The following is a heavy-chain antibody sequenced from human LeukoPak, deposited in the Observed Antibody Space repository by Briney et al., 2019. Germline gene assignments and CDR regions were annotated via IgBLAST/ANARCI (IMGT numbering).Heavy chain of an antibody. J-gene: IGHJ4*02. CDR1: GGSISSYY. D-gene: IGHD6-13*01. CDR3: ARGLTRWYGPLFDY. Sequence: PSETLSLTCTVSGGSISSYYWSWIRQPPGKGLEWIGYIYYSGSTNYNPSLKSRVTISVDTSKNQFSLKLSSVTAAGTAVYYCARGLTRWYGPLFDYWGQGTLVTVSS. CDR2: IYYSGST. V-gene: IGHV4-59*01.